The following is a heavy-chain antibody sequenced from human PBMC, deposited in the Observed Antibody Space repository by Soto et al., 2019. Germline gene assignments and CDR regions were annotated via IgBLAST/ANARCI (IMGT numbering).Heavy chain of an antibody. CDR3: AKDRHYPRDYFHY. V-gene: IGHV3-23*01. D-gene: IGHD3-10*01. J-gene: IGHJ4*02. CDR1: GFTFSSSA. Sequence: GGSLRLSCVASGFTFSSSAISWVRQAPGKGLEWVSAVSANGQGIYYADSVRGRFTISRDNSKNTVFLHMDSLSAEDTAVYYCAKDRHYPRDYFHYWGKGTLVTVSS. CDR2: VSANGQGI.